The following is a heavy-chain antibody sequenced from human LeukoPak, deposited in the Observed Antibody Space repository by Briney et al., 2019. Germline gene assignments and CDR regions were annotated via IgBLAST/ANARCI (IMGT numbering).Heavy chain of an antibody. CDR2: ISYDGNKI. D-gene: IGHD2-2*01. CDR3: AKDRPEYQLLSDY. Sequence: GGSLRLSCAASGFTFNIYPLHWVRQAPGKGLEWVTLISYDGNKIYYADSVRGRFTISRDNSKNTLYLQMNNQRAEDTAVYYCAKDRPEYQLLSDYWGQGTLVTVSS. J-gene: IGHJ4*02. V-gene: IGHV3-30-3*01. CDR1: GFTFNIYP.